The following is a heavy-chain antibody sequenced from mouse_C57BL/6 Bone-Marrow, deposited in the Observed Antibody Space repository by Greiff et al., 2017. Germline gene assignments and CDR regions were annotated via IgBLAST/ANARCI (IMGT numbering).Heavy chain of an antibody. CDR3: ARWGYGSSPYYFDY. J-gene: IGHJ2*01. CDR1: GYTFTSYW. CDR2: IDPSDSYT. Sequence: QVQLKESGAELVRPGTSVKLSCKASGYTFTSYWMHWEKQRPGQGLEWIGVIDPSDSYTNYNQKFKGKATLTVDTSSSTAYMQLSSLTSEDSAVYYCARWGYGSSPYYFDYWGQGTTLTVSS. D-gene: IGHD1-1*01. V-gene: IGHV1-59*01.